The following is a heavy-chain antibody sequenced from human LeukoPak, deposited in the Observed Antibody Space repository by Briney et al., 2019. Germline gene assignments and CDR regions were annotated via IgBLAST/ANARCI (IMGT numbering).Heavy chain of an antibody. V-gene: IGHV1-8*03. J-gene: IGHJ4*02. CDR1: GYTFTSYG. D-gene: IGHD3-22*01. Sequence: ASVKVSCKASGYTFTSYGINWVRQATGQGLEWMGWMNPNSGNTGYAQKFQGRVTITRNTSISTAYMELSSLRSEDTAVYYCARGSLYYSESSGQGDYWGQGTLVTVSS. CDR3: ARGSLYYSESSGQGDY. CDR2: MNPNSGNT.